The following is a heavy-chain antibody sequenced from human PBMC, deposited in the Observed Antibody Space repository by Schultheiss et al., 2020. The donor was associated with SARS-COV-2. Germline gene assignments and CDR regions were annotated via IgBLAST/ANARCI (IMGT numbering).Heavy chain of an antibody. J-gene: IGHJ6*02. Sequence: GESLKISCAASGFTFSSYGMHWVRQAPGKGLEWVAVISYDGSNKYYADSVKGRFTISRDNSKNTLYLQMNSLRAEDTAVYYCARDSSGQYYYYGMDVWGQGTTVTVSS. V-gene: IGHV3-30*03. D-gene: IGHD3-22*01. CDR1: GFTFSSYG. CDR3: ARDSSGQYYYYGMDV. CDR2: ISYDGSNK.